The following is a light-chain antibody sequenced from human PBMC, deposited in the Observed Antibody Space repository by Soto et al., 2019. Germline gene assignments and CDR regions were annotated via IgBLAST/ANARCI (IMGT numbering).Light chain of an antibody. Sequence: DIQMTQFPSALSASVGDRVTITCRASQNVNNWLAWYQHKPGKAPQLLIYDASVLETGVPSRFSGSGSGTEFTLAISGLQSDDFATYSCQPYNTYWTLGPGTKVDIK. CDR3: QPYNTYWT. CDR1: QNVNNW. CDR2: DAS. V-gene: IGKV1-5*01. J-gene: IGKJ1*01.